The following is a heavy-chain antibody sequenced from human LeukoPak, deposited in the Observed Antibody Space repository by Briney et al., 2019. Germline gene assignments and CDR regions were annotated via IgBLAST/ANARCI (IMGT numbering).Heavy chain of an antibody. CDR1: GGTFSSYA. CDR3: ARVRRSYDFWSGARAFDI. Sequence: GSSVKVSCKASGGTFSSYANSWVRQAPGQGLEWMGGIIPIFGTANYAQKFQGRVTITADESTSTAYMELSSLRSEDTAVYYCARVRRSYDFWSGARAFDIWGQGTMVTVSS. J-gene: IGHJ3*02. CDR2: IIPIFGTA. V-gene: IGHV1-69*01. D-gene: IGHD3-3*01.